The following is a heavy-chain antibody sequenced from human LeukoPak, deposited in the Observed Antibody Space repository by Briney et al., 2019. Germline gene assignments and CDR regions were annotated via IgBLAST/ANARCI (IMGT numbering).Heavy chain of an antibody. D-gene: IGHD6-19*01. CDR2: ISSSGSNI. CDR3: AKDPRLAGGGTHVEL. Sequence: GGSLRLSCAASGFTFSSYEMNWVRQAPGKGLEWVSYISSSGSNIYYADSVKGRFTISRDNAKNSLYLQMNSLRGEGTAVYYLAKDPRLAGGGTHVELWGQGTLVRVPS. J-gene: IGHJ4*02. CDR1: GFTFSSYE. V-gene: IGHV3-48*03.